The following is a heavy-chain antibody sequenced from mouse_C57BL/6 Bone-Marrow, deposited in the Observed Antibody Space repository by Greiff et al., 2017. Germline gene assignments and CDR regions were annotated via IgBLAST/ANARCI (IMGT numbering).Heavy chain of an antibody. Sequence: VQLQQSGAELARPGASVKLSCKASGYTFTSYGISWVKQRTGQGLEWIGEIYPRSGNTYYNEKFKGKATLTADKSSSTAYMELRRLTSEDSAVYICSIYGNYAMDYWGQGTSVTVSS. CDR1: GYTFTSYG. CDR3: SIYGNYAMDY. J-gene: IGHJ4*01. CDR2: IYPRSGNT. V-gene: IGHV1-81*01. D-gene: IGHD2-1*01.